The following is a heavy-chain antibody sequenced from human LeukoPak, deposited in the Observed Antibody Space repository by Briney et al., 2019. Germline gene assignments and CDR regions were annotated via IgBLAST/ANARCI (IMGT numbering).Heavy chain of an antibody. CDR1: GFTFDNHG. V-gene: IGHV3-20*04. D-gene: IGHD2-2*01. Sequence: PGGSLRLSCAASGFTFDNHGMSWVRQAPGKGLEWVSGINWNGGSTGYADSVKGRFTISRDNAKNSLYLQMNSLRAEDTALYYCARSIVVPAAINSYYFDYWGQGTLVTVPS. CDR2: INWNGGST. J-gene: IGHJ4*02. CDR3: ARSIVVPAAINSYYFDY.